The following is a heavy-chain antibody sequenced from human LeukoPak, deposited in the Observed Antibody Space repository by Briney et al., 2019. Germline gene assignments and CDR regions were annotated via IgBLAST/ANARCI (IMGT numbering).Heavy chain of an antibody. CDR3: ARDYDYGDYPGY. CDR2: INWNGGST. V-gene: IGHV3-20*04. Sequence: GGSLRPSCAASGFTFDDYGMSWVRQAPGKGLEWVSGINWNGGSTGYADSVKGRFTISRDNAKNSLYLQMNSLRAEDTALYYCARDYDYGDYPGYWGQGTLVTVSS. D-gene: IGHD4-17*01. CDR1: GFTFDDYG. J-gene: IGHJ4*02.